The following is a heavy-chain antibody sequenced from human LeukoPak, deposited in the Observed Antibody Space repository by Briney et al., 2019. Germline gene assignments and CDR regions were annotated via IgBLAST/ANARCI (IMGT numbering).Heavy chain of an antibody. CDR2: INHSGST. D-gene: IGHD3-3*01. Sequence: PGGSLRLSCAASGFTFSDYYMSWIRQPPGKGLEWIGEINHSGSTNYNPSLKSRVTISVDTSKNQFSLKLSSVTAADTAVYYCARRAVTIFGVVNKFYYYYYMDVWGKGTTVTVSS. CDR1: GFTFSDYY. CDR3: ARRAVTIFGVVNKFYYYYYMDV. V-gene: IGHV4-34*01. J-gene: IGHJ6*03.